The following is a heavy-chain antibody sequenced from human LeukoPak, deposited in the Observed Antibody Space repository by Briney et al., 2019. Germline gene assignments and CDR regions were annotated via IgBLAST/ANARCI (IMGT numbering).Heavy chain of an antibody. D-gene: IGHD3-22*01. CDR1: GFTFSSYA. J-gene: IGHJ4*02. Sequence: GGSLRLSCAASGFTFSSYAMHWVRQAPGKGLEWVAFIRYDGSNKYYADSAKGRFTISRDNSKNTLYLQMNSLRAEDTAVYYCAKDSTLIDGYYYDRPDYWGQGTLVTVSS. V-gene: IGHV3-30*02. CDR3: AKDSTLIDGYYYDRPDY. CDR2: IRYDGSNK.